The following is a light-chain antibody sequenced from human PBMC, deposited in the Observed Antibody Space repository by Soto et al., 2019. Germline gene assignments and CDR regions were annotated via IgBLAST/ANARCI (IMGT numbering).Light chain of an antibody. J-gene: IGLJ1*01. CDR3: CSYVGSRTYG. CDR1: SSDVGTYNL. V-gene: IGLV2-23*01. Sequence: QSALTQPASVSGSPGQSITISCTGTSSDVGTYNLVSWYQQHPGKAPKLMVYEGTKRPSGVSNRFSGSKSGNTASLTISGLKAEDEDDYYCCSYVGSRTYGFGNANKVTAL. CDR2: EGT.